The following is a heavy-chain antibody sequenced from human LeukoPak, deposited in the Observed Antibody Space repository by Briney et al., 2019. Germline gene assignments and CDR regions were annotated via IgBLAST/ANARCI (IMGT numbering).Heavy chain of an antibody. J-gene: IGHJ4*02. CDR1: GYSISSGYY. Sequence: SETLSLTCAVSGYSISSGYYWGWIRQPPGKVLEWIGSIYHSGTTYYNPSLKSRVTISVDTSKNQFSLKLRSVTAADTAVYYCARDQAWGAAPGREFDYWGQGTLVTVSS. V-gene: IGHV4-38-2*02. D-gene: IGHD6-13*01. CDR3: ARDQAWGAAPGREFDY. CDR2: IYHSGTT.